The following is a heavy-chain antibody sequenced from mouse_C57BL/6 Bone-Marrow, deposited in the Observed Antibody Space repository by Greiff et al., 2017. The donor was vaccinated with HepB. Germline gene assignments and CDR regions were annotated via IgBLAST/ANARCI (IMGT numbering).Heavy chain of an antibody. V-gene: IGHV1-19*01. Sequence: EVQLQQSGPVLVKPGASVKMSCKASGYTFTDYYMNWVKQSHGKSLEWIGVINPYNGGTSYNQKFKGKATLTVDKSSSTAYMELNSLTSEDSAVYYCARGDYGSSLYAMDYWGQGTSVTVSS. CDR3: ARGDYGSSLYAMDY. D-gene: IGHD1-1*01. CDR1: GYTFTDYY. J-gene: IGHJ4*01. CDR2: INPYNGGT.